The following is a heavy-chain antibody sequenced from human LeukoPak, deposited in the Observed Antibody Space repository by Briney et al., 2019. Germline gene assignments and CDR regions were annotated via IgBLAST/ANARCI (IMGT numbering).Heavy chain of an antibody. Sequence: GGSLRLSCAASGFTFSSYAMTWVRQAPGKGLEWVSGLSGSGVSTYYADSVKGRFTISRDNAKNSLYLQMNSLRAEDTAVYYCARSVDIDYWGQGTLVTVSS. J-gene: IGHJ4*02. D-gene: IGHD5-12*01. CDR3: ARSVDIDY. CDR1: GFTFSSYA. V-gene: IGHV3-23*01. CDR2: LSGSGVST.